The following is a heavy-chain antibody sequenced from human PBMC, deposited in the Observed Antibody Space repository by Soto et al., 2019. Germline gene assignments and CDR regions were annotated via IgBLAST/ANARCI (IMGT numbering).Heavy chain of an antibody. Sequence: QVQLVESGGGVVQPGRSLRLSCAASGFTFSSYGMHWVRQAPGKGLEWGAVISYDGSNKYYADSVKGRFTISRDNSKNTLYLQMNSLRAEDTAVYYCAKDRRWFEGYYYGMDVWGQGTTVTVSS. D-gene: IGHD3-10*01. V-gene: IGHV3-30*18. CDR2: ISYDGSNK. CDR1: GFTFSSYG. J-gene: IGHJ6*02. CDR3: AKDRRWFEGYYYGMDV.